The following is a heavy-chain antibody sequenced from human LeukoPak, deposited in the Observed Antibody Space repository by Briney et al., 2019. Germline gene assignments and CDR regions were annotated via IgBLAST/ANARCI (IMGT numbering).Heavy chain of an antibody. D-gene: IGHD2-15*01. Sequence: ASVKVSCKASGGTFSSYAISWVRQAPGQGLEWMGGIIPIFGTANYAQKFQGRVTITADESTSTAYMELSSLRSEDTAVYYCARSPYCSGGSCQSQRYCYYYMDVWGKGTTVTVSS. J-gene: IGHJ6*03. CDR3: ARSPYCSGGSCQSQRYCYYYMDV. CDR1: GGTFSSYA. CDR2: IIPIFGTA. V-gene: IGHV1-69*13.